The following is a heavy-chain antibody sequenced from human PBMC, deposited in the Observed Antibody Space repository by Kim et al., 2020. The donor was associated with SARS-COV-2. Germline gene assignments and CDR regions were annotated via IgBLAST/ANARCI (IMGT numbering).Heavy chain of an antibody. CDR3: AKDGGLGYYFDY. V-gene: IGHV3-30*18. D-gene: IGHD3-16*01. J-gene: IGHJ4*02. CDR1: GFTFSSYG. Sequence: GGSLRLSCAASGFTFSSYGMHRVRQAPGKGLEWVAVISYDGSNKYYADSVKGRFTISRDNSKNTLYLQMNSLRAEDTAVYYCAKDGGLGYYFDYWGQGTLVTVSS. CDR2: ISYDGSNK.